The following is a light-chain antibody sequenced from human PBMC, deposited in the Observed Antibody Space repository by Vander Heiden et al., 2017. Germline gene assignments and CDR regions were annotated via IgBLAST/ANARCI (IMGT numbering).Light chain of an antibody. CDR2: TAT. Sequence: DIQMTQSPSTLPASVGDGVPITCRASNSVHDHLNWYQQKAGEAPRLLIYTATSLQSGVPSRFSGSGSGTDFTLTISSLQPEDFATYYCQQGNSTLLTFGGGTKVEIK. CDR3: QQGNSTLLT. CDR1: NSVHDH. V-gene: IGKV1-39*01. J-gene: IGKJ4*01.